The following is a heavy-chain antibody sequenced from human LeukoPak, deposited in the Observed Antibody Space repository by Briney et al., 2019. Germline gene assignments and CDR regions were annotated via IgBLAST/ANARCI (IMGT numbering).Heavy chain of an antibody. D-gene: IGHD5-24*01. Sequence: SETLSLTCAVYGGSFNNYYWSWVRQHPGMGLKYIAEINHSGRTNYNPSLKSRVTISVDTSKNQFSLKLSSVTAADTAVYYCARRRYTDPFDYWGQGTLVTVSS. V-gene: IGHV4-34*01. CDR3: ARRRYTDPFDY. J-gene: IGHJ4*02. CDR1: GGSFNNYY. CDR2: INHSGRT.